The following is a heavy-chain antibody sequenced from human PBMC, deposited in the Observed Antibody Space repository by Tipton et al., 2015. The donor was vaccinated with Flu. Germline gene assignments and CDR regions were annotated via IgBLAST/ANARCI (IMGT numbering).Heavy chain of an antibody. V-gene: IGHV4-59*08. CDR1: GGSVSSYY. CDR2: IHYSGSL. CDR3: ARRDYSNYVSDPKNWFDP. J-gene: IGHJ5*02. D-gene: IGHD4-11*01. Sequence: TLSLTCTVSGGSVSSYYWGWIRQAPGKGLEWIGNIHYSGSLHYNPSLKSRVTISVDTSKNQFSLRLSSVTAADTAVYYCARRDYSNYVSDPKNWFDPWGQGNLVTVSS.